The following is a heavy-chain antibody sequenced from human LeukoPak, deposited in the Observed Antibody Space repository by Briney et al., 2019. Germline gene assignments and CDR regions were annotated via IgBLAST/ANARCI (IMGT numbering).Heavy chain of an antibody. D-gene: IGHD6-13*01. Sequence: ASVKVSCKASGYTFTGYYMHWVRQAPGQGLEWMGWINPNSGGTNYAQKFQGRVTMTRDTSISTAYMELSRLRSDDTAVYYCARDRVYSSSWRDAFDIWGQGTMVTVSS. J-gene: IGHJ3*02. CDR1: GYTFTGYY. CDR3: ARDRVYSSSWRDAFDI. V-gene: IGHV1-2*02. CDR2: INPNSGGT.